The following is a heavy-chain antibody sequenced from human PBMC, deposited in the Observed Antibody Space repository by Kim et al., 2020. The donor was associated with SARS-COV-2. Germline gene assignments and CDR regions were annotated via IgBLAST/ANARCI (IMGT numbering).Heavy chain of an antibody. V-gene: IGHV4-34*01. CDR3: ARMYYDFWSGPRFGWFDP. D-gene: IGHD3-3*01. Sequence: KSRVTISVDTSKNQFSLKLSSVTAADTAVYYCARMYYDFWSGPRFGWFDPWGQGTLVTVSS. J-gene: IGHJ5*02.